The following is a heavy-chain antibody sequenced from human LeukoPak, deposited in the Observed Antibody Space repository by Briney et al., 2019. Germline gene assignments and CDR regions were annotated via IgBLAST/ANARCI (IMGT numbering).Heavy chain of an antibody. Sequence: PSETLSLTCAVYGGSFSGYYWSWIRQPPVKGLEWIGEINHSGSTNYNPSLKSRVTISVDTSKNQFSLKLSSVTAADTAVYYCARGPPRYSSGWTLYYYYYGMDVWGQGTTVTVSS. J-gene: IGHJ6*02. CDR2: INHSGST. V-gene: IGHV4-34*01. D-gene: IGHD6-19*01. CDR1: GGSFSGYY. CDR3: ARGPPRYSSGWTLYYYYYGMDV.